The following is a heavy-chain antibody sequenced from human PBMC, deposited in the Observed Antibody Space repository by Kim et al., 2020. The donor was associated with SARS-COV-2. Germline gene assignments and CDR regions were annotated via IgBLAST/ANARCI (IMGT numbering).Heavy chain of an antibody. J-gene: IGHJ6*02. V-gene: IGHV3-30*18. CDR3: AKDPCSRRRRLIYSYCGMDV. Sequence: GGSLRLSCAASGFTFSSCGMHWVRQAPGKGLEWVAVISYDGSNKYYADSVKGRFTISRDNSKNTLYLQMNSLRAEDTALYYCAKDPCSRRRRLIYSYCGMDVWGQGTTVTVSS. CDR2: ISYDGSNK. D-gene: IGHD3-16*01. CDR1: GFTFSSCG.